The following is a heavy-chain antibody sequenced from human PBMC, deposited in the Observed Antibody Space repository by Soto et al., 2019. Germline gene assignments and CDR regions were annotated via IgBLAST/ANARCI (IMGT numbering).Heavy chain of an antibody. J-gene: IGHJ5*02. D-gene: IGHD2-2*01. CDR1: GGSLRNSF. CDR2: IYSSGKT. CDR3: VRTFPPAPRVVLSHNWFVP. V-gene: IGHV4-59*01. Sequence: TSETLSLTCTVSGGSLRNSFWSWIRQPPGKGLEWIGHIYSSGKTDYNPSLETRVTMSIDTSMNQISLKLNSVTAADTAVYFCVRTFPPAPRVVLSHNWFVPWGPGTLVTVSS.